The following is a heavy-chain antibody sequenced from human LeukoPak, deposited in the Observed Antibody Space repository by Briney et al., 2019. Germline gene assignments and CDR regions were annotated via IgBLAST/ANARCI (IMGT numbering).Heavy chain of an antibody. Sequence: KPSETLSLTCTVSGGSITSYHWSWIRQPPGKGLEWIGEINHSGSTNYNPSLKSRVTISVDTSKNQFSLKLSSVTAADTAVYYCARDQTTVTTLEYFDLWGRGTLVTVSS. J-gene: IGHJ2*01. D-gene: IGHD4-17*01. V-gene: IGHV4-34*01. CDR1: GGSITSYH. CDR2: INHSGST. CDR3: ARDQTTVTTLEYFDL.